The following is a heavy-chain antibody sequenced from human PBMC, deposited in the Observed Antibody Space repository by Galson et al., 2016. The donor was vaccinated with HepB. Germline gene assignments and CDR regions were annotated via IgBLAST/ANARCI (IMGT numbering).Heavy chain of an antibody. CDR2: IDPNSGGT. CDR3: ARGRDRHTLLMDY. CDR1: GYTFTDYY. V-gene: IGHV1-2*04. D-gene: IGHD5-24*01. Sequence: SVKVSCKASGYTFTDYYMHWVRQAPGQGLEWMGWIDPNSGGTNYAQKFQGWVTMTRDTSISTAYMELRRLRADNTAVYYCARGRDRHTLLMDYWGQGTLVTVSS. J-gene: IGHJ4*02.